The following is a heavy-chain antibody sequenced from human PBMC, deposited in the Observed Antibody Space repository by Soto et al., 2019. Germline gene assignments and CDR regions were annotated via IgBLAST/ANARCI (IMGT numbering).Heavy chain of an antibody. CDR2: IYPGDSDT. J-gene: IGHJ6*02. Sequence: PGESLKISCKGSGYSFTSYWIGWVRQMPGKGLEWMGIIYPGDSDTRYSPSFQGQVTISADKSISTAYLQWSSLKASDTAMYYCAGGGVRGVITRTRDYYGMDVWGQGTSVPVSS. CDR3: AGGGVRGVITRTRDYYGMDV. V-gene: IGHV5-51*01. D-gene: IGHD3-10*01. CDR1: GYSFTSYW.